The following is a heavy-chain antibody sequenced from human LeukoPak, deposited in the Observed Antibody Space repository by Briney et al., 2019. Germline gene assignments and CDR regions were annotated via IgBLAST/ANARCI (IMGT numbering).Heavy chain of an antibody. CDR1: GYTFTSYD. D-gene: IGHD3-16*01. CDR2: MNPNSGNT. V-gene: IGHV1-8*01. J-gene: IGHJ6*02. Sequence: ASVKVSCKASGYTFTSYDINWVRQATGQGLEWMGWMNPNSGNTGYAQKFQGRVTMTRNTSISTAYMELSSLRSEDTAVYYCARGGPRAGGGGVFSPSYGRDVGGQGTRVTVS. CDR3: ARGGPRAGGGGVFSPSYGRDV.